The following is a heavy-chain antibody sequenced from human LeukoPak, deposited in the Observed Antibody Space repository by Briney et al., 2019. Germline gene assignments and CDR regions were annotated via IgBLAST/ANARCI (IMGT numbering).Heavy chain of an antibody. CDR3: EREGTSGTHLNWFDP. D-gene: IGHD1-1*01. CDR1: GGSISSYY. J-gene: IGHJ5*02. CDR2: IYGSGST. V-gene: IGHV4-59*01. Sequence: PSETLSLTCTVSGGSISSYYWSWIRQPPGKGLEWIGHIYGSGSTNYNPSLKSRVTLSVDTSKNQFSLKLISVTAADTAVYYCEREGTSGTHLNWFDPWGQGTLVTVSS.